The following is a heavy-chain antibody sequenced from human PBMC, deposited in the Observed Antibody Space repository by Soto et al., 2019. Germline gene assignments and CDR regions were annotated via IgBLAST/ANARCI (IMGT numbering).Heavy chain of an antibody. J-gene: IGHJ4*02. D-gene: IGHD1-26*01. V-gene: IGHV3-21*01. CDR2: INGRGNYI. Sequence: NPGGSLRLSCASSGFTFSTYTMNWVRHAPGKGLEWVSSINGRGNYIYYAESVKGRFTISRDNAKNSLYLQMDRLRAEDTALYYCVREDGKVGTNSAFDYWGLGALVTVSS. CDR1: GFTFSTYT. CDR3: VREDGKVGTNSAFDY.